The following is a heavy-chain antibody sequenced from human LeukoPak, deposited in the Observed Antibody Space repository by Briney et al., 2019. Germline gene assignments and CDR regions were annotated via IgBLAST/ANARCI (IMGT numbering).Heavy chain of an antibody. J-gene: IGHJ6*02. CDR2: ISAYNGNT. D-gene: IGHD3-9*01. Sequence: ASVKVSCKASGYTFNHYGFSWVRQAPGQGLEWMGWISAYNGNTNYAQKLQGRVTMTTDTSTSTAYMELRSLRSDDTAVYYCARDVLRYFDWLFPHYYYGMDVWGQGTTVTVSS. CDR1: GYTFNHYG. CDR3: ARDVLRYFDWLFPHYYYGMDV. V-gene: IGHV1-18*01.